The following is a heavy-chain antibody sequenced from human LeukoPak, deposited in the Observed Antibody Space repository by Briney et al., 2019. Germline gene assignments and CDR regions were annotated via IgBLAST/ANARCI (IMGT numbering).Heavy chain of an antibody. CDR2: ISGSGGNT. CDR3: AKDHTQMTRWFDP. V-gene: IGHV3-23*01. D-gene: IGHD2-15*01. CDR1: GFTFSSYA. J-gene: IGHJ5*02. Sequence: PGGSLRLSCAASGFTFSSYAMSWVRQAPGKGLEWVSVISGSGGNTYYADSVKGRFTISRDNSKNTLYLQMNSLRAEDTAVYYCAKDHTQMTRWFDPWGQGTLVTVSS.